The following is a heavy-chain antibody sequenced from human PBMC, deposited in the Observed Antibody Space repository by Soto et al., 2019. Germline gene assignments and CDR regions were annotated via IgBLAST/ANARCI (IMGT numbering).Heavy chain of an antibody. CDR1: GGSISSSSYY. Sequence: QLQLQESGPGLVKPSETLSLTCTVSGGSISSSSYYWGWIRQPPGKGLEWIGSIYYSGSTYYNPSPKSRVPISVDTSKNQFSLKLSSVTAADTAVYYCARSPPGTAMVIVAYWGQGTLVTVSS. CDR3: ARSPPGTAMVIVAY. CDR2: IYYSGST. J-gene: IGHJ4*02. V-gene: IGHV4-39*01. D-gene: IGHD5-18*01.